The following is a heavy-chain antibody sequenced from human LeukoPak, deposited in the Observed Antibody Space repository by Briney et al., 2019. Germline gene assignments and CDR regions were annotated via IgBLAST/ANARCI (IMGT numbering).Heavy chain of an antibody. J-gene: IGHJ4*02. CDR1: GFTFNSYA. CDR3: ARESLGVGIAAAGIGY. CDR2: ISSDGSNK. V-gene: IGHV3-30*04. Sequence: PGGSLRLSCAASGFTFNSYAMNWVRQAPGKGLEWVAVISSDGSNKYYTDSVKGRFTISRDNSKTTLYLQMNSLRDEDTAVYYCARESLGVGIAAAGIGYWGQGTLVTVSS. D-gene: IGHD6-13*01.